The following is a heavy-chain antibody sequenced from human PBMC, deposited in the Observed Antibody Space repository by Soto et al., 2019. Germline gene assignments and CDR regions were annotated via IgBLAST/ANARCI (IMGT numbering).Heavy chain of an antibody. CDR3: ARENVSYFDY. CDR1: GGSVSSGSYY. CDR2: IYYSGST. V-gene: IGHV4-61*01. J-gene: IGHJ4*02. Sequence: QVQLQESGPGLVKPSETLSLTCTVSGGSVSSGSYYWSWIRQPPGKGLEWIGYIYYSGSTNYNPSLKSRVPISVDTSKNQFPLKLSSVTAADTAVYYCARENVSYFDYWGQGTLVTVSS. D-gene: IGHD1-1*01.